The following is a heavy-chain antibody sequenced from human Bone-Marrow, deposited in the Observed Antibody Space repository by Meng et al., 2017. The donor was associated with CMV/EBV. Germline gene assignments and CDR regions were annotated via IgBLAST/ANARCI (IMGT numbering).Heavy chain of an antibody. J-gene: IGHJ4*02. V-gene: IGHV4-59*05. Sequence: ESLKISCAASGFTFSSYSMNWVRQAPGKGLEWIGSIYYSGSTYYNPSLKSRVTISVDTSKNQFSLKLSSVTAADTAVYYCARVTDLEWLLYSADYWGQGTLVTVSS. D-gene: IGHD3-3*01. CDR1: GFTFSSYSMN. CDR3: ARVTDLEWLLYSADY. CDR2: IYYSGST.